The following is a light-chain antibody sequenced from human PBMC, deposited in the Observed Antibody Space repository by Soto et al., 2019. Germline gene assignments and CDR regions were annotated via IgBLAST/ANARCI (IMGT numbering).Light chain of an antibody. J-gene: IGLJ1*01. CDR1: SSNIGAGYD. V-gene: IGLV1-40*01. Sequence: QSALTQPPSVSGAPGQRVTISCTGSSSNIGAGYDVHWYQQLPGTAPKLLIYGNNNRPSGAPDRFSGSKSDTSASLAITELQAEDEADYYCQSYDSSLSAYVFGPGTKVTVL. CDR3: QSYDSSLSAYV. CDR2: GNN.